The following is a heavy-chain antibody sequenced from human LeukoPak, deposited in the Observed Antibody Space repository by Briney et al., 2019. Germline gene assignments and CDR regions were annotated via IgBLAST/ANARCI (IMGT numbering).Heavy chain of an antibody. Sequence: ASVKVSCKASGGTFSSYAISWVRRAPGQGLEWMGKIIPILGIANYAQKFQSRVTITADKSTSTAYMELSSLRSEDTAVYYCARTEMATFDYWGQGTLVTVSS. V-gene: IGHV1-69*04. CDR2: IIPILGIA. CDR1: GGTFSSYA. CDR3: ARTEMATFDY. D-gene: IGHD5-24*01. J-gene: IGHJ4*02.